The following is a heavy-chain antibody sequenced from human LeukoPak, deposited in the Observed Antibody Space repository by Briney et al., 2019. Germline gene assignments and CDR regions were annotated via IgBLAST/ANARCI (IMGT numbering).Heavy chain of an antibody. CDR3: ARSGFYCGGDCYVDY. CDR2: INHSGST. V-gene: IGHV4-34*01. J-gene: IGHJ4*02. D-gene: IGHD2-21*02. Sequence: PSETLSLTCAVYGGSFSGYYWSWIRQPPGKGLEWIGEINHSGSTNYNPSLKSRVTISVDTSKNQFSLKLSSVTAADTAVYYCARSGFYCGGDCYVDYWGQGTLVTVSS. CDR1: GGSFSGYY.